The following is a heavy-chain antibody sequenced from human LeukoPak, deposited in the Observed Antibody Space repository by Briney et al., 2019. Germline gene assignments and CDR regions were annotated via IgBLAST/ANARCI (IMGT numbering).Heavy chain of an antibody. CDR1: GFTFSIYA. D-gene: IGHD6-13*01. Sequence: PGGSLRLSCAASGFTFSIYAMSWVRQAPGKGLEWVSVISGSGGSTYYADSVKGRFTISRDNSKNTLYLQMNSLRAEDSAFYYCAKDPAAAGTAEYFHHWGQGTLVTVSS. V-gene: IGHV3-23*01. CDR2: ISGSGGST. CDR3: AKDPAAAGTAEYFHH. J-gene: IGHJ1*01.